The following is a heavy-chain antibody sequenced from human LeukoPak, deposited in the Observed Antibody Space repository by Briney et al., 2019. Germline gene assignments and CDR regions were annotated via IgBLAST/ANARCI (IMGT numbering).Heavy chain of an antibody. D-gene: IGHD1-26*01. CDR2: IKQDGSEK. CDR3: ARDPAGRRADY. Sequence: GGSLRLSCAASGFTFSSYWMSWVRQAPGKGLEWVANIKQDGSEKYFVDSVKGRFTISRDNAKNSLYLQVNSLRAEDTAVYYCARDPAGRRADYWGQGTLVTVSS. J-gene: IGHJ4*02. CDR1: GFTFSSYW. V-gene: IGHV3-7*03.